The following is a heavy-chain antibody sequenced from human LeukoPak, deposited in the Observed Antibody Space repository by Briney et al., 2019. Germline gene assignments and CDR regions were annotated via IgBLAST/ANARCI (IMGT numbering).Heavy chain of an antibody. CDR3: ARPNQKYSSSWAPFDY. CDR2: IIPILGIA. D-gene: IGHD6-13*01. V-gene: IGHV1-69*04. J-gene: IGHJ4*02. CDR1: GGTFSSYA. Sequence: ASVKVSCKASGGTFSSYAISWVRQAPGQGLEWMGRIIPILGIANYAQKFQGRVTITADKSTSTAYMELSSLRSEDTAVYYCARPNQKYSSSWAPFDYWGQGTLVTVSS.